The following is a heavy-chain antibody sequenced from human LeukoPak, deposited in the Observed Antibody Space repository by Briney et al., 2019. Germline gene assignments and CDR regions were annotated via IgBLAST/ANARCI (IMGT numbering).Heavy chain of an antibody. J-gene: IGHJ6*03. CDR3: AKDYYGSSSPRGYYYYMDV. CDR1: GFTFSDYY. V-gene: IGHV3-11*01. D-gene: IGHD6-6*01. CDR2: ISSSGSTI. Sequence: GGSLRLSCAASGFTFSDYYMSWIRQAPGKGLEWVSYISSSGSTIYYADSVKGRFTTSRDNSKNSLYLQMNSLRAEDTALYYCAKDYYGSSSPRGYYYYMDVWGKGTTVTVSS.